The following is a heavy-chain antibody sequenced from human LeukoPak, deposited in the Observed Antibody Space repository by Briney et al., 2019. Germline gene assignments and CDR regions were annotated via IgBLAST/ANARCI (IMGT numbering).Heavy chain of an antibody. V-gene: IGHV1-46*01. D-gene: IGHD2-21*02. CDR2: INPSGGST. CDR1: GYTFTSYY. CDR3: ARAYCGGDCYFYYYYGLDV. J-gene: IGHJ6*02. Sequence: ASVTVSFKSSGYTFTSYYMHWVRQAPGQGLEWMGIINPSGGSTSYAQKFQGRVTMTRDTSTSTVYMELSSLRSEDTAVYYCARAYCGGDCYFYYYYGLDVWGQGTTVTVSS.